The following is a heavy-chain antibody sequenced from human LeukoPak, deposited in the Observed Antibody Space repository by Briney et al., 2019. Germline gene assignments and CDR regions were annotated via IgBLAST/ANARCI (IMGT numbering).Heavy chain of an antibody. CDR3: ASVPAL. CDR1: GGSISNSY. V-gene: IGHV4-59*08. J-gene: IGHJ4*02. CDR2: LYSGST. Sequence: SETLSLTCTVSGGSISNSYWSWIRQLPGKGLEWIGYLYSGSTKYNPSLKSRVTISEDASKNQFSLKLTSVTAADTAVYYCASVPALWGQGLLVTVSS.